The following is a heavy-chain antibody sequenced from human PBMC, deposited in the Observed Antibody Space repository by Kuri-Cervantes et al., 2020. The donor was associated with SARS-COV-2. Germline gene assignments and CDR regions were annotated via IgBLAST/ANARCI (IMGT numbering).Heavy chain of an antibody. CDR3: ARDLYYYDSSGPEGYYYYGMDV. J-gene: IGHJ6*02. D-gene: IGHD3-22*01. CDR1: GYTFTGYY. V-gene: IGHV1-2*02. CDR2: INPNSGGT. Sequence: ASVKVSCKASGYTFTGYYMHWVRQAPGQGLEWMGWINPNSGGTNYAQKFQGRVTMTRDTSVSTAYMELSSLRSEDTAVYYCARDLYYYDSSGPEGYYYYGMDVWGQGTTVTVSS.